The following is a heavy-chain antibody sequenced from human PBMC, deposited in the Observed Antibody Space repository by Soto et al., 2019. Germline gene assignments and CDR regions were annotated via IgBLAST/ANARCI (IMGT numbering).Heavy chain of an antibody. CDR2: IHYSGST. CDR3: ARHGTASQYFQR. V-gene: IGHV4-59*08. Sequence: QVQLQESGPGLVKPSETLSLTCTVSGGSISSYYWSWIRQPPGKGLEWIGYIHYSGSTNYNPSLKSRXXIXVXXSKNQFSLKLSSVTAADTAVYYCARHGTASQYFQRWGQGTLVTVSS. J-gene: IGHJ1*01. D-gene: IGHD2-21*02. CDR1: GGSISSYY.